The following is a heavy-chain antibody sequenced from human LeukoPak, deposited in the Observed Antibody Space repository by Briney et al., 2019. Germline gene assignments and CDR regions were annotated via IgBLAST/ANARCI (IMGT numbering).Heavy chain of an antibody. Sequence: GGSLRLSCEASGFTFSSYWMHWVRQAPAKGLVWVSRIDSDGSSTSYADSVKGRFTISRDNARNTVYLQMNSLRADDTAVYYCARDPSSWNGYFDSWGQGTLVTVSS. V-gene: IGHV3-74*01. D-gene: IGHD6-13*01. CDR1: GFTFSSYW. CDR2: IDSDGSST. CDR3: ARDPSSWNGYFDS. J-gene: IGHJ4*02.